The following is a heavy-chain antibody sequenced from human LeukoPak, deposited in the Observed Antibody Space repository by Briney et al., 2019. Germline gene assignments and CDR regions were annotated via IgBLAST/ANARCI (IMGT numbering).Heavy chain of an antibody. Sequence: GRSLRLSCAASGFTFDDYAMHWVRHAPGKGLEWVSGISWNSGSIGYADSVKGRFTISRDNAKNSLYLQMNSLRAEDTALYYCAKAGRFGYYFDYWGQGILVTVSS. D-gene: IGHD3-10*01. CDR1: GFTFDDYA. J-gene: IGHJ4*02. CDR3: AKAGRFGYYFDY. V-gene: IGHV3-9*01. CDR2: ISWNSGSI.